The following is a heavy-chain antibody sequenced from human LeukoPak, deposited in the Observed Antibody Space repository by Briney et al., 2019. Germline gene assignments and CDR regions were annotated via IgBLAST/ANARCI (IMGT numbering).Heavy chain of an antibody. D-gene: IGHD5-12*01. CDR3: ARDPGGYDYYYYGMDV. J-gene: IGHJ6*02. V-gene: IGHV4-31*03. CDR2: IYYSGST. Sequence: SETLSLTYTVSGGSISSGGYYWSWIRQHPGKGLEWIGYIYYSGSTYYNPSLKSRVTISVDTSKNQFSLKLSSVTAADTAVYYCARDPGGYDYYYYGMDVWGQGTTDTVSS. CDR1: GGSISSGGYY.